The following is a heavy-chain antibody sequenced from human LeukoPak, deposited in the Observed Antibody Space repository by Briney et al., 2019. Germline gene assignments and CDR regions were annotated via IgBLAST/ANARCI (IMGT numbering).Heavy chain of an antibody. CDR1: GFTFSSYW. V-gene: IGHV3-7*01. CDR2: INQVGSEK. J-gene: IGHJ4*02. CDR3: ASSLLTGYSSSWCRALLDY. D-gene: IGHD6-13*01. Sequence: GGSLRLSCAASGFTFSSYWMSWVRQAPGKGREGVANINQVGSEKYYVYSVKGRFTISRDNAKNSLYLQMNSLRAEDTAVYYCASSLLTGYSSSWCRALLDYWGQGTLVTVSS.